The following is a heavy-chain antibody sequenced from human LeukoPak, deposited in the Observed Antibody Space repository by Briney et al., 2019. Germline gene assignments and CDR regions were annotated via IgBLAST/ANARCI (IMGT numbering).Heavy chain of an antibody. CDR2: IRYDGTKK. V-gene: IGHV3-30*02. J-gene: IGHJ4*02. CDR1: GFTFSDYG. CDR3: AKASGRSAYGLDY. Sequence: GGSLRLSCVAAGFTFSDYGMHWVRQTPGKGLEWVAFIRYDGTKKYYADSVKGRFTISRDDSKNTVYLQMYSLRPEDTAVYYCAKASGRSAYGLDYWGQGTLVTVFS. D-gene: IGHD3-16*01.